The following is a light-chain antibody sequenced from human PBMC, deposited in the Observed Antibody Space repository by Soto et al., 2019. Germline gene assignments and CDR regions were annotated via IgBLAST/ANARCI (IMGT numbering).Light chain of an antibody. CDR3: QSVRTT. CDR2: GAS. V-gene: IGKV3-15*01. CDR1: QSVSSN. Sequence: IVMTHSPSTLSVSPLERATLSCRASQSVSSNLAWYQQKPGQAPRLLIYGASTRATGIPARFSGSGSGTEFTLTISSLQSEDFAVYYCQSVRTTFGGGTKVDIK. J-gene: IGKJ4*01.